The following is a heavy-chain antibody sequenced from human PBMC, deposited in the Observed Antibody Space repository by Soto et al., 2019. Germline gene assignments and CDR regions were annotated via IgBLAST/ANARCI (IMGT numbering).Heavy chain of an antibody. CDR1: GFTFSSYA. J-gene: IGHJ5*02. Sequence: GGSLRLSCAASGFTFSSYAMSWVRQAPGKGLEWVSAISGSGGSTYYAESVKGRFTISRDNSKNTLYLQMNSLRAEDTAVYYCAKHYDFWSGYSPYNWFDPWGQGTLVTVSS. CDR3: AKHYDFWSGYSPYNWFDP. CDR2: ISGSGGST. D-gene: IGHD3-3*01. V-gene: IGHV3-23*01.